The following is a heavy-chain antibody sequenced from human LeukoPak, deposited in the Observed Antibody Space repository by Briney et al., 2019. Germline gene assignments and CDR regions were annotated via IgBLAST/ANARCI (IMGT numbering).Heavy chain of an antibody. CDR3: ARHGPYCSGGSCYSSFDP. D-gene: IGHD2-15*01. CDR1: GGSFSGYY. CDR2: INHSGST. J-gene: IGHJ5*02. Sequence: PSETLSLTCAVYGGSFSGYYWSWIRQPPGKGLEWIGEINHSGSTNYNPSLKSRVTISVDTSKNQLSLKLSSVTAADTAVYYCARHGPYCSGGSCYSSFDPWGQGTLVTVSS. V-gene: IGHV4-34*01.